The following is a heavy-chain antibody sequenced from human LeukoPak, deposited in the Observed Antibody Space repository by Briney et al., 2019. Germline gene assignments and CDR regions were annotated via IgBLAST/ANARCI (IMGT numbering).Heavy chain of an antibody. J-gene: IGHJ6*02. D-gene: IGHD2-15*01. CDR2: TYYSGST. CDR3: ARGAPPGYCSGGSCYYGMDV. CDR1: GGSISSYY. Sequence: SETLSLTCTVSGGSISSYYWSWIRQPPGKGLEWIGYTYYSGSTNYNPSLKSRVTISVDTSKNQFSLKLSSVTAADTAVYYCARGAPPGYCSGGSCYYGMDVWGQGTTVTVSS. V-gene: IGHV4-59*01.